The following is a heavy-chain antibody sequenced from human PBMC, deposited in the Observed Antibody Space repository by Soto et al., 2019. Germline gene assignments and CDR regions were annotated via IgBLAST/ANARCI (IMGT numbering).Heavy chain of an antibody. D-gene: IGHD4-17*01. V-gene: IGHV3-23*01. CDR2: ISGSSDTT. CDR3: ASKLTYGASSDY. Sequence: PGGSLRLSCAASGFTFSSYSMNWVRQAPGKGLEWVSTISGSSDTTYYADSVKGRFTISRDNSKNTLYLQMNSLRAEDTALYYCASKLTYGASSDYWGQGTLVTVSS. CDR1: GFTFSSYS. J-gene: IGHJ4*02.